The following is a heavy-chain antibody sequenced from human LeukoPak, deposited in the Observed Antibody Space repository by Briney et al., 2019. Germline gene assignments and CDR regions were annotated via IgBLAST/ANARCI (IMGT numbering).Heavy chain of an antibody. V-gene: IGHV4-59*12. CDR3: ARVSSSWYPPYYFDY. Sequence: SETLSLTCTVSGGSISSYYWSWIRQPPGKGLEWIGYIYYSGSTNYNPSLKSRVTISVDTSKNQFSLKLSSVTAADTAVYYCARVSSSWYPPYYFDYWGQGALVTVSS. J-gene: IGHJ4*02. CDR2: IYYSGST. D-gene: IGHD6-13*01. CDR1: GGSISSYY.